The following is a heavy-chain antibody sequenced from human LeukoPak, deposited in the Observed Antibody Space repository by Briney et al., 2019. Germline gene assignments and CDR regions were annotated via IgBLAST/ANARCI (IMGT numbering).Heavy chain of an antibody. J-gene: IGHJ6*02. D-gene: IGHD3-10*01. CDR1: GGSISSYY. CDR3: ARHAGGYYYYGMDV. CDR2: INHSGST. Sequence: SETLSLTCTVSGGSISSYYWSWIRQPPGKGLEWIGEINHSGSTNYNPSLKSRVTISVDTSKNQFSLKLSSVTAADTAVYYCARHAGGYYYYGMDVWGQGTTVTVSS. V-gene: IGHV4-59*08.